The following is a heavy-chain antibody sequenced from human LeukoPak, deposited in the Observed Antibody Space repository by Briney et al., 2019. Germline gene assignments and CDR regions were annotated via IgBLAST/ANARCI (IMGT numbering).Heavy chain of an antibody. CDR2: ISSSGSTI. V-gene: IGHV3-48*03. CDR1: GFTFSSYE. Sequence: GGSLRLSCAASGFTFSSYEMNWVRQAPGKGLEWVSYISSSGSTIYYADSVKGRFTISRDNAKNSLYLQMNSLRAEDTAVYYCARDWIGYMDVWGKGTTVTISS. J-gene: IGHJ6*03. CDR3: ARDWIGYMDV. D-gene: IGHD2-2*03.